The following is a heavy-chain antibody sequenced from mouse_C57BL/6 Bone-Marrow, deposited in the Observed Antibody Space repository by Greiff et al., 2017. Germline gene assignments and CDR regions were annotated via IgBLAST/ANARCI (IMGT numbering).Heavy chain of an antibody. J-gene: IGHJ2*01. CDR3: ARRAGSSLYFDY. V-gene: IGHV2-2*01. D-gene: IGHD1-1*01. Sequence: QVQLQQSGPGLVQPSQSLSITCTVSGFSLTSYGVHWVRPSPGKGLAWLGVLWSGGSTDYNAAFISRLSISKDNSKSQVFFKMNSLQADDTAIYDWARRAGSSLYFDYWGQGTTLTVSS. CDR2: LWSGGST. CDR1: GFSLTSYG.